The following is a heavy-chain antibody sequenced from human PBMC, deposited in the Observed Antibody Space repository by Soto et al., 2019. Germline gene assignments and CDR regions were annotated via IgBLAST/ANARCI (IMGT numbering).Heavy chain of an antibody. CDR2: ISSSSTI. D-gene: IGHD6-19*01. Sequence: EVQLVESGGDLVQPGGSLRLSCAASGFTFSTYSMNWVRQAPGKGLEWVSSISSSSTIYYADSVKGRFTISRDNVQNSLKLQMHSLRAEDTAVYYCARERGSGWTFDYWGQGTLVTVSS. J-gene: IGHJ4*02. V-gene: IGHV3-48*01. CDR1: GFTFSTYS. CDR3: ARERGSGWTFDY.